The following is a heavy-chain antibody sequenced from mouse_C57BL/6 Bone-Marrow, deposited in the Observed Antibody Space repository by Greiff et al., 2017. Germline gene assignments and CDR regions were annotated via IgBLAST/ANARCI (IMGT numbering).Heavy chain of an antibody. CDR1: GFNIKDYY. Sequence: EVNLVESGAELVRPGASVKLSCTASGFNIKDYYMHWVKQRPEQGLEWIGRIDPANGNTKYAPKFPGKATITADTSSNTAYLQLSSLTSEDTAIYYCARAGPFAYWGQGTLVTVSA. J-gene: IGHJ3*01. V-gene: IGHV14-3*01. CDR3: ARAGPFAY. CDR2: IDPANGNT.